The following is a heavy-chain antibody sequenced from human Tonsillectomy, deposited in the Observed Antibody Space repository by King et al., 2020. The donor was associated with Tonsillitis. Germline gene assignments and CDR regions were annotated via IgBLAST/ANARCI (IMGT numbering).Heavy chain of an antibody. CDR3: ARVEIIGTTNYFDY. D-gene: IGHD1-20*01. CDR2: IYHTGST. J-gene: IGHJ4*02. V-gene: IGHV4-38-2*01. Sequence: QLQESGPGLVKPSETLSLTYAVSGYSISSGYYWGWIRQPPGKGLEWIGNIYHTGSTYYNPSLKSRGTLSVDTSKNQFSLKLSSVTAADTAVYYCARVEIIGTTNYFDYWGQGTLVTVSS. CDR1: GYSISSGYY.